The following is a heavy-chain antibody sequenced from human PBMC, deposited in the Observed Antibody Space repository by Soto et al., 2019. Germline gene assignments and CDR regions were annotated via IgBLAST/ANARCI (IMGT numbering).Heavy chain of an antibody. CDR2: IYYRGNT. D-gene: IGHD3-9*01. Sequence: SETLSLTCTVSSGSISSSSYTWGWIRQPPGKGLEWIGYIYYRGNTNYNPSFKSRVTISLDTSKNQFSLRLSSVTAADTAIYYCARHPGYYDVLTGYSTYYFDYWGQGALVTVSS. J-gene: IGHJ4*02. CDR3: ARHPGYYDVLTGYSTYYFDY. CDR1: SGSISSSSYT. V-gene: IGHV4-61*05.